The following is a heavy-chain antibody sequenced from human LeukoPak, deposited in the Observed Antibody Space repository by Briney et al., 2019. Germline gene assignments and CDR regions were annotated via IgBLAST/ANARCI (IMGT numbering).Heavy chain of an antibody. CDR2: IYYSGST. V-gene: IGHV4-59*01. CDR1: GGSISTYY. J-gene: IGHJ6*03. CDR3: ARVTYTIAARYYYYMDV. Sequence: SETLCLTCTVSGGSISTYYWSWIRQPPGKGLEWIGYIYYSGSTNYIPSLKSRVTISVDTSKNQFSLRLSSVTAADTAVYYCARVTYTIAARYYYYMDVWGKGTTVTVSS. D-gene: IGHD6-6*01.